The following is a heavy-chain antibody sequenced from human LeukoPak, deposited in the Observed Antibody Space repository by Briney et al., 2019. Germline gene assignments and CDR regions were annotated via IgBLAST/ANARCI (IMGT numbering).Heavy chain of an antibody. CDR1: RDSINGYS. V-gene: IGHV4-59*01. J-gene: IGHJ5*02. CDR2: IYYSGDT. Sequence: LETLSLTCTVSRDSINGYSWSWIRQSPGGGLEWIGYIYYSGDTAYNPSLRSRVTLSVDTSKNQFSLQLRSVTTADTAVYYCVRGPYGASISKWFDPWGQGTQVIVSP. D-gene: IGHD4/OR15-4a*01. CDR3: VRGPYGASISKWFDP.